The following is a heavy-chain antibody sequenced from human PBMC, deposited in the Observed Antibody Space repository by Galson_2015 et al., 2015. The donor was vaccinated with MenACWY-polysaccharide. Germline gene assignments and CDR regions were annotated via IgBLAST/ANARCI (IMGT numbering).Heavy chain of an antibody. CDR3: AKRPIRASGGGLDV. D-gene: IGHD3-10*01. J-gene: IGHJ6*02. V-gene: IGHV4-4*02. Sequence: PPGKGLEWIGEIYHDGRTAYIPSLKSRITVSLDKAKNQVSLRLISVTAADTAVYYCAKRPIRASGGGLDVWGQGTTVTVS. CDR2: IYHDGRT.